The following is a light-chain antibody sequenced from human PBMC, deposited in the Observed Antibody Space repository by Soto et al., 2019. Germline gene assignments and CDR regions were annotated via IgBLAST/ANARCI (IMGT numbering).Light chain of an antibody. V-gene: IGKV1-5*03. Sequence: DIQMTQSPSTLSASVGDRVTITCRASQSISSWLAWYQQKPGKAPKLLIYKASSLESGVPSRFSGSDSWTGFTLTISALLPDDFAPDYCQQYNSYPSTFGQGTKVEIK. CDR1: QSISSW. CDR2: KAS. J-gene: IGKJ1*01. CDR3: QQYNSYPST.